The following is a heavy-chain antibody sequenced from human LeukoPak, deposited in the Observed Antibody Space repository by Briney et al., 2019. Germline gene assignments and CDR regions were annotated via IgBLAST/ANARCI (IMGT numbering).Heavy chain of an antibody. CDR3: ARVSGPRVIIDY. CDR1: GGSISSYY. D-gene: IGHD3-22*01. Sequence: SETLSLTCTVSGGSISSYYWSWLRQPPGKGLEWIGYINYSGSTNYNPSLKSRVTISEDTSKNQFSLKLSSVTAADTAVYYCARVSGPRVIIDYWGQGTLVTVSS. J-gene: IGHJ4*02. V-gene: IGHV4-59*01. CDR2: INYSGST.